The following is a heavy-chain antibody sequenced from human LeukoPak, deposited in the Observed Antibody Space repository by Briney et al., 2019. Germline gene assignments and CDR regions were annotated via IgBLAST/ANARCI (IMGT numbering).Heavy chain of an antibody. CDR1: GFTFSSYA. D-gene: IGHD2-21*02. CDR2: ISGSGGST. V-gene: IGHV3-23*01. J-gene: IGHJ4*02. Sequence: GGSLRLSCAASGFTFSSYAMSWVRQAPGKGLEWVSAISGSGGSTYYADSVKGRFTISRDNSKNTLYLQMNSLRAEDTAVYYCAKDLLYSTERVVTATGVDYWGQGTLVTVSS. CDR3: AKDLLYSTERVVTATGVDY.